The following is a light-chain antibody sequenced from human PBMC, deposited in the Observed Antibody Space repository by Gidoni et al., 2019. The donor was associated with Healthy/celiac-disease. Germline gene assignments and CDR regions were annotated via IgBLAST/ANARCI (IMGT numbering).Light chain of an antibody. CDR3: QQYNSYSPLT. J-gene: IGKJ4*01. Sequence: DIQMTQSTSTLSASVGDRVPLTSRASQSISSWLAWYQQKPGKAPKLLIYKASSLESGVPSRFSGSGSGTEFTLTISSLQPDDFATYYCQQYNSYSPLTFGGGTKVEIK. V-gene: IGKV1-5*03. CDR2: KAS. CDR1: QSISSW.